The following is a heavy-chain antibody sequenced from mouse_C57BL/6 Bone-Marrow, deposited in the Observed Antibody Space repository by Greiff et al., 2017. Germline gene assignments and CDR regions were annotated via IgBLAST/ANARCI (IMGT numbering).Heavy chain of an antibody. CDR1: GFTFSSYG. CDR3: ASYYYGSSG. CDR2: ISSGGSYT. V-gene: IGHV5-6*01. J-gene: IGHJ3*01. D-gene: IGHD1-1*01. Sequence: EVMLVESGGDLVKPGGSLKLSCAASGFTFSSYGMSWVRQTPDKRLEWVATISSGGSYTYYPDSVKGRFTISRDNAKNPLYLQMSSLKAEDTAMYYCASYYYGSSGWGQGTLVTVSA.